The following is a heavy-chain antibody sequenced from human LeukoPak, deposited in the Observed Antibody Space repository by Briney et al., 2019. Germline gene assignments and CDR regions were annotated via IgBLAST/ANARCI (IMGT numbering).Heavy chain of an antibody. J-gene: IGHJ4*02. V-gene: IGHV3-23*01. Sequence: GGSLRLSCAASGFTFSSYAMSRVRQAPGKGLEWVSAISGSGGSTYYADSVKGRFTISRDNSKNTLYLQMNSLRAEDTAVYYCAHHYDSSGYYYGFDYWGQGTLVTVSS. CDR1: GFTFSSYA. CDR3: AHHYDSSGYYYGFDY. D-gene: IGHD3-22*01. CDR2: ISGSGGST.